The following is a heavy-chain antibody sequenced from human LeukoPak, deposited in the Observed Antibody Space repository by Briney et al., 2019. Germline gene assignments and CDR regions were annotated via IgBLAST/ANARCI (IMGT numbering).Heavy chain of an antibody. CDR2: INPNSGGT. CDR1: GYTFTGYY. Sequence: ASVKVSCKASGYTFTGYYMHWVRQAPGQGLEWMGWINPNSGGTNYAQKFQGRVTITRDTSISTAYMELSRLRSDDTAVYYYARKIIVVVPAADNWFDPWGQGTLVTVSS. J-gene: IGHJ5*02. CDR3: ARKIIVVVPAADNWFDP. V-gene: IGHV1-2*02. D-gene: IGHD2-2*01.